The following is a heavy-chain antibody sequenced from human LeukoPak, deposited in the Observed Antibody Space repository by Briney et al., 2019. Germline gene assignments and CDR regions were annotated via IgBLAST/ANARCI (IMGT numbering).Heavy chain of an antibody. CDR2: IYSGGST. D-gene: IGHD6-19*01. V-gene: IGHV3-53*01. J-gene: IGHJ4*02. CDR1: GFNVSRNY. CDR3: ARGGWGTYDPGNLDF. Sequence: GGSLRLSCAASGFNVSRNYMNWVRQAPGKGLEWVSVIYSGGSTYYADSVKGRFTISRDISENTLYLQINSLRAEDTALYYCARGGWGTYDPGNLDFWGQGTLVTVSS.